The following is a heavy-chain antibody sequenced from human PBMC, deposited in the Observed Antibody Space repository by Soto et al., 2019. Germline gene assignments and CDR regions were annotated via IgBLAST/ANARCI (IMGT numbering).Heavy chain of an antibody. J-gene: IGHJ6*02. CDR2: ISYDGSNK. CDR3: AKDLYYYDSSGSQEGPSYYYGMDV. V-gene: IGHV3-30*04. Sequence: PGGSLRLSCAASGFTFSSYAMHWVRQAPGKGLEWVAVISYDGSNKYYADSVKGRFTISRDNSKNTLYLQMNSLRAEDTAVYYCAKDLYYYDSSGSQEGPSYYYGMDVWGQGTTVTVSS. D-gene: IGHD3-22*01. CDR1: GFTFSSYA.